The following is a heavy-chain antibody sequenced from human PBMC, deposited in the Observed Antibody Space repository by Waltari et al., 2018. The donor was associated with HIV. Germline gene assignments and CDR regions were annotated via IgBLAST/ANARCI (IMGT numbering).Heavy chain of an antibody. D-gene: IGHD1-1*01. Sequence: QVQLVESGGGVVQPGGSLRLSCAASGFTFSSYGMHWVRQAPGKGLEWVAIIRYDGSNKYYADSVKGRFTISRDNSKNTLYLQMNSLRAEDTAVYYCAKAQLERQHYYYGMDVWGQGTTVTVSS. V-gene: IGHV3-30*02. J-gene: IGHJ6*02. CDR2: IRYDGSNK. CDR3: AKAQLERQHYYYGMDV. CDR1: GFTFSSYG.